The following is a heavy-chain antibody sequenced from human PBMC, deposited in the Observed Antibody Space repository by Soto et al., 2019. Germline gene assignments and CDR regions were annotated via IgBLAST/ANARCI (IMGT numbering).Heavy chain of an antibody. J-gene: IGHJ4*02. Sequence: SETLSLTCTVSGGSISSYYWSWIRQPPGKGLEWIGYIYYSGSTNYNPSLKSRVTISVDTSKNQFSLKLSSVTAADTAVYYCARVSIAAAGGAAYFDYWGQGTLVTVSS. D-gene: IGHD6-13*01. CDR1: GGSISSYY. CDR3: ARVSIAAAGGAAYFDY. V-gene: IGHV4-59*01. CDR2: IYYSGST.